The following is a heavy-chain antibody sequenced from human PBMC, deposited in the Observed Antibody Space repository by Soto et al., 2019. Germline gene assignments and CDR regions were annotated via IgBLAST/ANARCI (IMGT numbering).Heavy chain of an antibody. CDR1: GGFITSGGYS. V-gene: IGHV4-30-2*01. Sequence: SETLSLTCAVSGGFITSGGYSFICIRQPPWKGLEYIGYIYHSGRTDYNPSLKSRVTISIDRLNNQFSLSLTSMTAADTAIYYCARLYCTSTTCYKGVDVWGQGTTVTVSS. CDR2: IYHSGRT. CDR3: ARLYCTSTTCYKGVDV. D-gene: IGHD2-2*02. J-gene: IGHJ6*02.